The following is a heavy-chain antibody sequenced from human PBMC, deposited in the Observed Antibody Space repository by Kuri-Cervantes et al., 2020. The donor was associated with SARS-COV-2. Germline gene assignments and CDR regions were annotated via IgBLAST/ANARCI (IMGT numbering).Heavy chain of an antibody. CDR2: TYDSGST. V-gene: IGHV4-31*03. CDR1: GGSISSSADY. CDR3: ARWVEPSALHKYYYMDV. J-gene: IGHJ6*03. D-gene: IGHD2-2*01. Sequence: SETLSLTCTVSGGSISSSADYWTWIRQLPGKALEWIGHTYDSGSTYYNPSLKSRVTISVDTSKNQFSLRLISVTAADTAIYYCARWVEPSALHKYYYMDVWGKGTMVTVSS.